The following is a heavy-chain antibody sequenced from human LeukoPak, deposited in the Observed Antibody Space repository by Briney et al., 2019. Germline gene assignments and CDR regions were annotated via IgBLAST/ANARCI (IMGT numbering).Heavy chain of an antibody. Sequence: GGSLRLSCVASGFTFSDYAMSWVRQAPGKGLEWVSGIRDSGGSTYYADSVRGRCTISRDNSKNTVSLQMNNLRAEDPAFYFCARHDSFIPHWGQGTLVTVTS. CDR2: IRDSGGST. V-gene: IGHV3-23*01. CDR1: GFTFSDYA. D-gene: IGHD3-22*01. CDR3: ARHDSFIPH. J-gene: IGHJ1*01.